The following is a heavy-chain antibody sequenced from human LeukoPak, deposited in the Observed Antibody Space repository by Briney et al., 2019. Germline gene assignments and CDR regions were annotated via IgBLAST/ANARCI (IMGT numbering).Heavy chain of an antibody. Sequence: SETLSLTCTVSGGSISSGGYYRSWIRQHPGKGLEWIGYIYYSGSTYYNPSLKSRVTISVDTSKNQFSLKLSSVTAADTAVYYCARAWELTGDPSHFDYWGQGTLVTVSS. J-gene: IGHJ4*02. CDR3: ARAWELTGDPSHFDY. CDR2: IYYSGST. CDR1: GGSISSGGYY. V-gene: IGHV4-31*03. D-gene: IGHD7-27*01.